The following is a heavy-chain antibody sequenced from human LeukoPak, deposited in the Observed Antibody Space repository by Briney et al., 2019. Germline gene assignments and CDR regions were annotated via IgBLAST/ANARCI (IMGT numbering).Heavy chain of an antibody. D-gene: IGHD6-13*01. J-gene: IGHJ4*02. CDR1: GFTFSSYG. V-gene: IGHV3-23*01. CDR3: AKAIADGYYYFGS. Sequence: GGSLRLSCAASGFTFSSYGMHWVRQAPGKGLEWVSGISGSGVDTYYADSVKGRFTISRDNSKNTLYLQMNSLRAEDTALYYCAKAIADGYYYFGSWGQGTLVTVSS. CDR2: ISGSGVDT.